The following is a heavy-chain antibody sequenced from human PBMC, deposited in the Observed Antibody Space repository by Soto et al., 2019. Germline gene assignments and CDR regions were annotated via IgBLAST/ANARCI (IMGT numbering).Heavy chain of an antibody. CDR1: GYTFTGYY. D-gene: IGHD5-18*01. Sequence: ASVKVSCKASGYTFTGYYMHWVRQAPGQGLEWMGWLNPTSGGTNYAQKFHGWVTMTRDTSISTAYMELSRLRSDDTAVYYCASYLDHQLGYSVGMDVGGQGATVTVSS. V-gene: IGHV1-2*04. CDR3: ASYLDHQLGYSVGMDV. CDR2: LNPTSGGT. J-gene: IGHJ6*02.